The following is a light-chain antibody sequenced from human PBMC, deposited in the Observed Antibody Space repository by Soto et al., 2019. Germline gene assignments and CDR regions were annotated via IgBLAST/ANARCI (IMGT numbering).Light chain of an antibody. J-gene: IGLJ1*01. V-gene: IGLV1-47*01. CDR2: RSN. CDR1: SSNIGSNY. Sequence: QSVLTQPPSASETPGQRVTISCSGSSSNIGSNYVYWYQQLPGTAPKLLIYRSNQRPSGVPDRFSGSKSGTSASLAISGLRSEDEADYYCAAWDDSLSGSFVFGSGTKLTVL. CDR3: AAWDDSLSGSFV.